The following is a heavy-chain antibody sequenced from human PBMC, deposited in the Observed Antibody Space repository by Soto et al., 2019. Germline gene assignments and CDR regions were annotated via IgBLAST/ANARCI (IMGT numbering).Heavy chain of an antibody. CDR3: ARDRCSSTSCSVGHDAFDI. CDR2: IYYSGST. Sequence: SETLSLTCTVSGGSISSYYWSWIRQPPGKGLEWIGYIYYSGSTNYNPSLKSRVTISVDTSKNQFSLKLSSVTAADTAVYYCARDRCSSTSCSVGHDAFDIWGQGTMVTVSS. CDR1: GGSISSYY. D-gene: IGHD2-2*01. V-gene: IGHV4-59*12. J-gene: IGHJ3*02.